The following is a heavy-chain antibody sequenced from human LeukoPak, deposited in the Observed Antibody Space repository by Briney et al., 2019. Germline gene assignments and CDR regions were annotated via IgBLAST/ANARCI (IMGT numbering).Heavy chain of an antibody. CDR1: GYTFTSYG. D-gene: IGHD6-19*01. Sequence: ASVKVSCKASGYTFTSYGISWVRQAPGQGLEWMGWISAYNGNTNYAQKLQGRVTMTTDTSTSTAYMELRSLRSADTAVYYCARDAAVAGRRKVSFDYWGQGTLVTVSS. CDR2: ISAYNGNT. CDR3: ARDAAVAGRRKVSFDY. V-gene: IGHV1-18*01. J-gene: IGHJ4*02.